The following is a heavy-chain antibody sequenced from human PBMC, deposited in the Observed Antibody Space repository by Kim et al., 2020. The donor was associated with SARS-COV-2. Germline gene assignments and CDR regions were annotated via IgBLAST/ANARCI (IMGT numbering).Heavy chain of an antibody. CDR3: TRCGTTLAYDYYGLDV. Sequence: GGSLRLSCAASGFIFSCYGLHWVRQAPGKGLEWVGVIWYDGSDKHYADSVKGRFSISRDNYKNTLYLQMNSLRVEDTAITYCTRCGTTLAYDYYGLDVWG. D-gene: IGHD1-7*01. J-gene: IGHJ6*01. V-gene: IGHV3-33*01. CDR1: GFIFSCYG. CDR2: IWYDGSDK.